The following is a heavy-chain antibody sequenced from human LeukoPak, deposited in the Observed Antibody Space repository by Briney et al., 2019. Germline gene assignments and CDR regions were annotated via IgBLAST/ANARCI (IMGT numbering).Heavy chain of an antibody. D-gene: IGHD2-2*03. CDR2: ISAYNGNT. J-gene: IGHJ5*02. CDR1: GYTFTSYG. CDR3: ARLDIVVVPAAMESWFDP. V-gene: IGHV1-18*01. Sequence: GASVKVSCKASGYTFTSYGISWVRQAPGQGLEWMGWISAYNGNTNYAQKLQGRVTMTTDTSTSTAYMELRSLRSDDTAVYYCARLDIVVVPAAMESWFDPWGQGTLVTVSS.